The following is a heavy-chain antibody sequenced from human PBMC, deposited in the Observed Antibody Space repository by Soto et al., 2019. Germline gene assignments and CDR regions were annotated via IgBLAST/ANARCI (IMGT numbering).Heavy chain of an antibody. V-gene: IGHV3-74*01. CDR1: GHTISGYW. J-gene: IGHJ4*02. CDR2: IRSDGHDT. CDR3: VRGGQYYSVPLDY. D-gene: IGHD3-10*01. Sequence: EVQLVESGGDLVRPGGSLTLSCEASGHTISGYWMHWVRQAPGEGLVWVSRIRSDGHDTTYADSAKGRFTISRDNAKNTLYLQMYSLRTEDTAVYYCVRGGQYYSVPLDYWGQGTLVTVSS.